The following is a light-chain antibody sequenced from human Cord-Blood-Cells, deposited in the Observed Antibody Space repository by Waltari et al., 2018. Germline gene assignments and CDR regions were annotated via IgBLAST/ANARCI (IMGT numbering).Light chain of an antibody. CDR2: AAS. CDR1: QSISSY. Sequence: DIQMTQSPSSLSASVGDRVTITCRASQSISSYLNWYRQKPGKAPKLLIYAASSLQSGVPSRFSGSGSGTDFTLTISSLQPEDFATYYCQQSYSTPPTLGQGTRLEIK. V-gene: IGKV1-39*01. CDR3: QQSYSTPPT. J-gene: IGKJ5*01.